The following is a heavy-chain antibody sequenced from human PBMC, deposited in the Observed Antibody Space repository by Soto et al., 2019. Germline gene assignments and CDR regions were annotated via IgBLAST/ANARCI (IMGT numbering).Heavy chain of an antibody. CDR3: TTGPITMVRGVTDY. CDR1: GFTFSNAW. Sequence: PGESLKISCAASGFTFSNAWMSWVRQAPGKGLEWVGRIKSKTDGGTTDYAAPVKGRFTISRDDSKNTLYLQMNSLKTEDTAVYYCTTGPITMVRGVTDYWGQGTLVTVSS. CDR2: IKSKTDGGTT. D-gene: IGHD3-10*01. V-gene: IGHV3-15*01. J-gene: IGHJ4*02.